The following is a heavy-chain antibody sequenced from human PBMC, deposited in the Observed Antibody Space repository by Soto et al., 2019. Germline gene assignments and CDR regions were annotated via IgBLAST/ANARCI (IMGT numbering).Heavy chain of an antibody. D-gene: IGHD6-19*01. J-gene: IGHJ4*02. CDR3: ARWEGIAVAGTFDY. CDR1: GFTFSSYW. CDR2: IKQDGSEK. V-gene: IGHV3-7*04. Sequence: GGSLRLSCAASGFTFSSYWMSWVRQAPGKGLEWVANIKQDGSEKYYVDSVKGRFTISRDNAKNSLYLQMNSLRAEDTAVYYCARWEGIAVAGTFDYWGQGTLVTVSS.